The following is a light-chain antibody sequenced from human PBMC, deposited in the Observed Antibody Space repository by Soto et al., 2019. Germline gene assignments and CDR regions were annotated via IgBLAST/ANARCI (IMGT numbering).Light chain of an antibody. V-gene: IGLV2-8*01. J-gene: IGLJ2*01. CDR2: EVS. CDR3: SSYADSDSVV. Sequence: QSALTQPPSASGSPGQSVTISCTGTSSDIGGSNYVSWYQQHPGKAPKLMIYEVSKRPSGVPDRFSGSKSGSTASLTVSGLQAEDEDHYHCSSYADSDSVVCGGGTKVTVL. CDR1: SSDIGGSNY.